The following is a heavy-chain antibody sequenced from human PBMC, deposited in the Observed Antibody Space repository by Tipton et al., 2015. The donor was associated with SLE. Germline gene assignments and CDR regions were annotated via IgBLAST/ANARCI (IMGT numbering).Heavy chain of an antibody. V-gene: IGHV4-59*01. D-gene: IGHD3-3*01. CDR3: ARDIWSGYGSFDS. CDR2: IYYSGST. CDR1: GGPISNYY. Sequence: TLSPTCTVSGGPISNYYWNWIRQPPGKGLEWIGYIYYSGSTNHNPSLKSRVTISVDTSKNQFSLKMSSVTAADTAVYYCARDIWSGYGSFDSWGQGTLVTVS. J-gene: IGHJ4*02.